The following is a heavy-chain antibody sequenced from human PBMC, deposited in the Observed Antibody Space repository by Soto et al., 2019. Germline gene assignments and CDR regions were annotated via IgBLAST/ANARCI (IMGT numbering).Heavy chain of an antibody. CDR2: IYYSGSA. Sequence: SETLSLTCTVSGGSISSGGYYWSWIRQHPGKGLEWIGYIYYSGSAYYNPSLRSRVTISVDTSKNQFSLKLSSVTAADTAVYYCARLTGGAFDIWGQGTMVTVSS. J-gene: IGHJ3*02. D-gene: IGHD3-9*01. CDR1: GGSISSGGYY. CDR3: ARLTGGAFDI. V-gene: IGHV4-31*03.